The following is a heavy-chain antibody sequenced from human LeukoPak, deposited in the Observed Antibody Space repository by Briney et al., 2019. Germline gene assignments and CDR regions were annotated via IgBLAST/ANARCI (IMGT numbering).Heavy chain of an antibody. Sequence: GGSLRLSCAASGFTFSSYWMHWVRQAPGEGLEWISSISSSGDTIYYADSVKGRFTISRDNAKKSLYLQMNSVRVDDTAVYYCARPDSSTLDYWGQGTLVTVSS. J-gene: IGHJ4*02. D-gene: IGHD6-13*01. CDR1: GFTFSSYW. CDR2: ISSSGDTI. V-gene: IGHV3-48*04. CDR3: ARPDSSTLDY.